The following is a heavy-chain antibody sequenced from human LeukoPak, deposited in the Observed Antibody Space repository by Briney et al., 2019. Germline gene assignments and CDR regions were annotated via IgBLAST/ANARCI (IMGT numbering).Heavy chain of an antibody. D-gene: IGHD3-22*01. CDR2: IYYSGST. J-gene: IGHJ5*02. V-gene: IGHV4-59*11. CDR3: ARVNSSGYSVWWFDP. CDR1: GGSISSHY. Sequence: SETLSLTCTVSGGSISSHYCSWIRQPPGKGLESSGYIYYSGSTNYNPSLKSRVTISVDTSKNQFSLKLSSVTAADTAVYYCARVNSSGYSVWWFDPWGQGTLVTVSS.